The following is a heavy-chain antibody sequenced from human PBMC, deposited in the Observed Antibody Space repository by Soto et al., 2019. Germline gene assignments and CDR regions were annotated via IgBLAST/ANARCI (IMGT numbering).Heavy chain of an antibody. CDR1: GYTFTSYD. CDR3: ARVKLLRYFDWAPGY. CDR2: MNPNSGNT. J-gene: IGHJ4*02. V-gene: IGHV1-8*01. D-gene: IGHD3-9*01. Sequence: GPVKVSCKASGYTFTSYDINWVRQATGQGLEWMGWMNPNSGNTGYAQKFQGRVTMTRNTSISTAYMELSSLRSEDTAVYYCARVKLLRYFDWAPGYWGQGTLVTVSS.